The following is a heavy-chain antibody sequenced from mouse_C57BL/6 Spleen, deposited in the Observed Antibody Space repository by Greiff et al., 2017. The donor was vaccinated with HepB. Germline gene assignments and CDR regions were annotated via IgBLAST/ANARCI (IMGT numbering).Heavy chain of an antibody. D-gene: IGHD1-1*01. J-gene: IGHJ2*01. CDR1: GYTFTSYW. CDR2: IHPNSGST. CDR3: AKGSSFDY. V-gene: IGHV1-64*01. Sequence: QVQLKQPGAELVKPGASVKLSCKASGYTFTSYWMHWVKQRPGQGLEWIGMIHPNSGSTNYNEKFKSKATLTVDKSSSTAYMQLSSLTSEDSAFYYCAKGSSFDYWGQGTTLTVSS.